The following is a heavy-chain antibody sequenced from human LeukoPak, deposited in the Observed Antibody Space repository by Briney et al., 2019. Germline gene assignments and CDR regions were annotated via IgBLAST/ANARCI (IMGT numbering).Heavy chain of an antibody. Sequence: GASVKVSCKASGYTFTSYGISWVRQAPGQGLEWMGWISAYNGNTDYAQKLQGRVTMTTDTSTSTAYMELRSLRSDDTAVYYCARLKDSSGAGWYFDLWGRGTLVTVSS. D-gene: IGHD6-19*01. V-gene: IGHV1-18*01. CDR2: ISAYNGNT. CDR3: ARLKDSSGAGWYFDL. J-gene: IGHJ2*01. CDR1: GYTFTSYG.